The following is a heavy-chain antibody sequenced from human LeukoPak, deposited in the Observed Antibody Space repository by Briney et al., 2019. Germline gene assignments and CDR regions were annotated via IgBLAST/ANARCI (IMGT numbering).Heavy chain of an antibody. D-gene: IGHD5-12*01. CDR2: IYYSGST. CDR1: GVSISSYY. Sequence: PSETLSFTCTVSGVSISSYYWSWLRQPPGKGLVWFGYIYYSGSTNYNPSLKSRVTISVDTSKNQFSLKLSSVTAADTAVYYCARDQGGYDKGDYYYYGMDVWGKGTTVTVSS. J-gene: IGHJ6*04. V-gene: IGHV4-59*01. CDR3: ARDQGGYDKGDYYYYGMDV.